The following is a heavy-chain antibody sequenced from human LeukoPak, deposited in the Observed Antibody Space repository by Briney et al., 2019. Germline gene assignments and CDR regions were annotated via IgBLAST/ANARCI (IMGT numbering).Heavy chain of an antibody. CDR1: GFTFTNYM. CDR2: ILEDGRIQ. D-gene: IGHD1-14*01. Sequence: GGSLRLSCAASGFTFTNYMMHWVRQAPGNGLEWVAVILEDGRIQHYADSVQGRFTISRDNSKNTLFLQMNSLRTEDTAVYFCARVQGGGFRTADYWGQGTLVTVSS. CDR3: ARVQGGGFRTADY. V-gene: IGHV3-30*04. J-gene: IGHJ4*02.